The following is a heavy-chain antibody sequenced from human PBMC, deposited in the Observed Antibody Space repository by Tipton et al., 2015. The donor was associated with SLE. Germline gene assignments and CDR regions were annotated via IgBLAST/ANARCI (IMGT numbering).Heavy chain of an antibody. V-gene: IGHV4-61*10. J-gene: IGHJ4*02. CDR3: VRATENNWKPRFDL. Sequence: TLSLTCTVSGDSISSSTYFWTWIRQPAGKGLEWIGYIFYTGVSNHNPSLKSRVTMSIDTSKKQFSLKLSNVTAADTAVYYCVRATENNWKPRFDLWGQGTLVAVSS. CDR1: GDSISSSTYF. D-gene: IGHD1-20*01. CDR2: IFYTGVS.